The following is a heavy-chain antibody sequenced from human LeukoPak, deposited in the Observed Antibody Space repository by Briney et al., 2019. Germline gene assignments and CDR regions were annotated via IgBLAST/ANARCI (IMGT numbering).Heavy chain of an antibody. Sequence: GGSLRLSCAASGFTFSSYAMSWVRQAPGKGLEWVSAISGSGGSTYYADSVKGRFTISRDNSKNTLYLQMNSLRAEDTAVYYCAKTQDIVVVPAADHDAFDIWGQGTMVTVSS. CDR2: ISGSGGST. CDR3: AKTQDIVVVPAADHDAFDI. CDR1: GFTFSSYA. V-gene: IGHV3-23*01. D-gene: IGHD2-2*01. J-gene: IGHJ3*02.